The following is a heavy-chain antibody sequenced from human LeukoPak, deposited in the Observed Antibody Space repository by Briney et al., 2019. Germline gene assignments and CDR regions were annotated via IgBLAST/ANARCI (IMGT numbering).Heavy chain of an antibody. CDR2: IYTSGST. V-gene: IGHV4-4*07. CDR1: GGSISSYY. Sequence: SETLSLTCTVSGGSISSYYWSWIRQPAGKGLEWIGRIYTSGSTNYNPSLKSRVTMSVDTSKNQFSLKLSSVTAADTAVYYCARVRITIFGVVMTSGWFDPWGQGTLVTVSS. CDR3: ARVRITIFGVVMTSGWFDP. J-gene: IGHJ5*02. D-gene: IGHD3-3*01.